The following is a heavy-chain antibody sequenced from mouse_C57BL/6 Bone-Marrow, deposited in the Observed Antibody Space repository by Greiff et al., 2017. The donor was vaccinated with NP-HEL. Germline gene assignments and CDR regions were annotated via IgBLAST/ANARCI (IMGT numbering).Heavy chain of an antibody. V-gene: IGHV1-19*01. CDR2: INPYNGGT. CDR1: GYTFTDYY. D-gene: IGHD4-1*01. Sequence: EVQLQQSGPVLVKPGASVKMSCKASGYTFTDYYMNWVKQSHGKSLEWIGVINPYNGGTSYNQKFKGKATLTVDKSSSTAYMELNSLTSEDSAVYYCARRSYLGRNWFAYWGQGTLVTVSA. CDR3: ARRSYLGRNWFAY. J-gene: IGHJ3*01.